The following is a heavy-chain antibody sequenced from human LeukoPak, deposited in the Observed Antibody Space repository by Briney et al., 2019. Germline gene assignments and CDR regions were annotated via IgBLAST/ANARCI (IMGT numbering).Heavy chain of an antibody. CDR1: GFTFSSYG. CDR3: ARGRSRTVVVITTLFDY. V-gene: IGHV3-33*01. D-gene: IGHD3-22*01. Sequence: GGSLRLSCAASGFTFSSYGMHWVRQAPGKGLEWVAVIWYDGSNKYYADSVKGRFTISRDNSKNTLYLQMNSLRAEDTAVYYCARGRSRTVVVITTLFDYWGQGTLVTVFS. J-gene: IGHJ4*02. CDR2: IWYDGSNK.